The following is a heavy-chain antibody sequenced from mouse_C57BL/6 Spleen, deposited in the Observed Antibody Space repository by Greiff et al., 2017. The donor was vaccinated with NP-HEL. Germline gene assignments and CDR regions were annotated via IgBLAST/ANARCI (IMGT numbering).Heavy chain of an antibody. CDR1: GFNIKDYY. V-gene: IGHV14-1*01. CDR2: IDPEDGDT. J-gene: IGHJ2*01. D-gene: IGHD2-1*01. CDR3: TTLYYGNYDYFDY. Sequence: EVQLQQSGAELVRPGASVKLSCTASGFNIKDYYMHWVKQRPEQGLEWIGRIDPEDGDTEYAPKFQGKATMTADTSSNTADLQLSSLTSEDTAVYYCTTLYYGNYDYFDYWGQGTTLTVSS.